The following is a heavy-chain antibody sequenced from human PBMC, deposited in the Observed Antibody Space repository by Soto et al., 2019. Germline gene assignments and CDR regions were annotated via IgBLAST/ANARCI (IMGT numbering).Heavy chain of an antibody. CDR3: AKDICSGTIFGVGWFDP. Sequence: GGSLRLSCAASGFTFDDYAMHWVRQAPGKGLEWVSGISWNSGSIGYADSVKGRFTISRDNAKNSLYLQMNSLRAEDTALYYCAKDICSGTIFGVGWFDPWGQGTLVTVSS. CDR2: ISWNSGSI. J-gene: IGHJ5*02. D-gene: IGHD3-3*01. V-gene: IGHV3-9*01. CDR1: GFTFDDYA.